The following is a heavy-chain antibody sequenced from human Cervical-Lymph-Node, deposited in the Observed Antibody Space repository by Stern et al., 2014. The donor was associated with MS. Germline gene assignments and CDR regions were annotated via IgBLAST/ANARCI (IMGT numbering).Heavy chain of an antibody. Sequence: QVQLVESGPGLVKPSETLSLTCTVSGGSISSDNYYWTWIRQHPGKGLEWIGHTYYSGTTYNNSSHTSRVSITVDTSQNLFSLRLSSVTAADTAVYYCARDHFTASLDVWGHGTTVTVS. J-gene: IGHJ6*02. CDR1: GGSISSDNYY. CDR3: ARDHFTASLDV. CDR2: TYYSGTT. D-gene: IGHD2-21*02. V-gene: IGHV4-31*03.